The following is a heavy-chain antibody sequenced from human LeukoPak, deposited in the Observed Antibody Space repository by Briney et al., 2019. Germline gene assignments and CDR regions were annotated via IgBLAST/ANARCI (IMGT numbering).Heavy chain of an antibody. CDR3: AKEGVSYYDSSGYSI. J-gene: IGHJ3*02. D-gene: IGHD3-22*01. V-gene: IGHV3-33*06. Sequence: GGSLRLSCAASGFTFSSYGMHWVRQAPGKRLEWVAVIWYDGSNKYYADSVKGRFTISRDNSKNTLYLQMNSLRAEDTAVYYCAKEGVSYYDSSGYSIWGQGTMVTVSS. CDR1: GFTFSSYG. CDR2: IWYDGSNK.